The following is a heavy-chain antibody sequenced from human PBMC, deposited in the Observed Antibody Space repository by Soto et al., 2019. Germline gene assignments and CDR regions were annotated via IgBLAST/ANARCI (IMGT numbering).Heavy chain of an antibody. CDR3: ARNRGKYFDY. CDR2: IYYSGST. CDR1: VGGSFSSYY. V-gene: IGHV4-59*01. J-gene: IGHJ4*02. Sequence: PSETLSLTCTVSVGGSFSSYYWSWIRQPPGKGLEWVGYIYYSGSTNYNPSLKSRLTMSVHTSQNQFPLKVNSVAAADTAVYYCARNRGKYFDYWGQGILVTVSS.